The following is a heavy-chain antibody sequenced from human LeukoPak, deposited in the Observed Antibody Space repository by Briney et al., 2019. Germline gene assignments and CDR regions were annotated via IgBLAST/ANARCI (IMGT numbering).Heavy chain of an antibody. D-gene: IGHD3-22*01. J-gene: IGHJ4*02. CDR1: GGSISSGDYY. V-gene: IGHV4-30-4*08. CDR2: IYYSGST. Sequence: SETLSLTCTVSGGSISSGDYYWSWIRQPPGKGLAWIGYIYYSGSTYYNPSLKSRVTISVDTSKNQFSLKLSSVTAADTAVYYCARIPKRAYYYDSSGYYFDYWGQGTLVTVSS. CDR3: ARIPKRAYYYDSSGYYFDY.